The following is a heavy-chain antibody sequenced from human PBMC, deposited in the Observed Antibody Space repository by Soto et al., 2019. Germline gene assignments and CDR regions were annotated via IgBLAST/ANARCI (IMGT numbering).Heavy chain of an antibody. CDR3: ARASGSGWYVDNWFDP. D-gene: IGHD6-19*01. CDR2: IIPIFGTA. J-gene: IGHJ5*02. Sequence: ASVKVSCKASGGTFSSYAISWVRQAPGQGLEWMGGIIPIFGTANYAQKFQGRVTITADKSTSTAYMELSSLRSEDTAVYYCARASGSGWYVDNWFDPWGQGTLVTVSS. CDR1: GGTFSSYA. V-gene: IGHV1-69*06.